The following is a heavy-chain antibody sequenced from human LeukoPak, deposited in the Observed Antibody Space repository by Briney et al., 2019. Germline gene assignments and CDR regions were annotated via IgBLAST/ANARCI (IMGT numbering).Heavy chain of an antibody. D-gene: IGHD2-15*01. Sequence: GGSLRLSCAASGFTFSNYAMSWVRQAPGKGLEWVSAITGSGDTTYYADSVKGRFTISRDNSKNTLYLQMNSLRAEDTAVYYCAKLDAGYCSGGSCFMDYWGQGTLVTVSS. J-gene: IGHJ4*02. CDR1: GFTFSNYA. CDR3: AKLDAGYCSGGSCFMDY. V-gene: IGHV3-23*01. CDR2: ITGSGDTT.